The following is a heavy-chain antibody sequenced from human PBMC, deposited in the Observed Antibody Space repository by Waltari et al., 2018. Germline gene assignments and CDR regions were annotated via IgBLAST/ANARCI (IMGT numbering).Heavy chain of an antibody. Sequence: QVQLVQSGAEVKKPGSSVQVSCKASGGTFSSYAISCVRNAPGQGLEWMGGFIPIFGTANYAQKFQGRVTITTDESTSTDYRELSSLRSEDTAVYYWAGRDRSSFDVPLCKWGQGTLVTVSS. V-gene: IGHV1-69*05. CDR2: FIPIFGTA. CDR1: GGTFSSYA. J-gene: IGHJ4*02. D-gene: IGHD6-6*01. CDR3: AGRDRSSFDVPLCK.